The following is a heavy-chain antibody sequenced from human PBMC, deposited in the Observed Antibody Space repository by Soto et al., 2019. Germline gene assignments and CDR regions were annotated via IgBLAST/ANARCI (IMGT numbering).Heavy chain of an antibody. CDR3: ARDVAYYYDSSGYYCDY. CDR2: ISAYNGNT. J-gene: IGHJ4*02. V-gene: IGHV1-18*04. CDR1: GYTFTSYG. Sequence: ASVKVSCKASGYTFTSYGISWVRQAPGQGLEWMGCISAYNGNTNYAQKLQGRVTMTTDTSTSTAYMELRSLRSDDTAVYYCARDVAYYYDSSGYYCDYWGQGTLVTVSS. D-gene: IGHD3-22*01.